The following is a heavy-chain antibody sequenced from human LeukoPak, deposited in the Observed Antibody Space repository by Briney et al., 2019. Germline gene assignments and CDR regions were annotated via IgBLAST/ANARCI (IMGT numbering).Heavy chain of an antibody. V-gene: IGHV3-73*01. CDR1: GFTFSDYY. CDR3: TRSGNYYYYMDV. CDR2: IRSEPNSYAT. J-gene: IGHJ6*03. Sequence: GGSLRLSCAASGFTFSDYYMTWIRQAPGKGLEWVGRIRSEPNSYATAYAASVKGRFTISREDSKNTTYLQMNSLKTEDTAVYYCTRSGNYYYYMDVWGKGTTVAVSS. D-gene: IGHD1-26*01.